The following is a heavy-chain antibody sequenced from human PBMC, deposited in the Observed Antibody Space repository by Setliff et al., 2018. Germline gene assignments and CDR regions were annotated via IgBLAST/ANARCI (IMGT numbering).Heavy chain of an antibody. CDR3: FGAGTWSY. D-gene: IGHD3-10*01. V-gene: IGHV3-7*01. CDR2: INPHGSEK. Sequence: GGSLRLSCTASGLSYSNYWVSWVRQAPGKGLEWLASINPHGSEKYYADSVKGRFTISRDNAKNSLSLQMNNLRTEDTAVYYCFGAGTWSYWGQGTLVTVSS. CDR1: GLSYSNYW. J-gene: IGHJ4*02.